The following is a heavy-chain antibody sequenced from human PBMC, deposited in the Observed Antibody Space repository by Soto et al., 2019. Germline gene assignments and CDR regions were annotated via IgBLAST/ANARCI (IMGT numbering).Heavy chain of an antibody. Sequence: PGGSLSLSCAASGFTFSGYWMHWVRQVPGKGLVWVSRINSDGSSRSYADSVKGRFTISRDNAKNTLHLQMNSLRAEDTAVYYCARVGLGAFDAFDVWGQGTLVTVSS. J-gene: IGHJ3*01. D-gene: IGHD1-26*01. V-gene: IGHV3-74*01. CDR3: ARVGLGAFDAFDV. CDR2: INSDGSSR. CDR1: GFTFSGYW.